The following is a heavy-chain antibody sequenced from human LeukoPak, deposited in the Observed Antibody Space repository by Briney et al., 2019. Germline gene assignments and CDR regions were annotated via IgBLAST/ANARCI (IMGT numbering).Heavy chain of an antibody. Sequence: GGSLRLSCAASGFTFSSYAMHWVRQAPGKGLEWVAVISYDGSNKYYADSVKGRFTISRDNSKNTLYLQMNSLRAEGTAVYYCARDRPPSYGYRYYYYYYYMDVWGKGTTVTVSS. J-gene: IGHJ6*03. V-gene: IGHV3-30*04. CDR3: ARDRPPSYGYRYYYYYYYMDV. CDR1: GFTFSSYA. CDR2: ISYDGSNK. D-gene: IGHD5-18*01.